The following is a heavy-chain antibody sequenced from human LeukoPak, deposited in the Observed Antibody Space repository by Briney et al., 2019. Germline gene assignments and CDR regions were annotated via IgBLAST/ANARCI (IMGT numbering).Heavy chain of an antibody. D-gene: IGHD3-16*01. CDR1: GFTFSSYW. Sequence: GGSLRLSCAASGFTFSSYWMSWVRQAPGKGLEWVANIKQDGSEKYYVDSVKGRFTISRDNAKNSLYLQMNSLRAEDTAVYYCARSTYDYVWGSYSYFDYWGQGTLVTVSS. CDR2: IKQDGSEK. CDR3: ARSTYDYVWGSYSYFDY. V-gene: IGHV3-7*01. J-gene: IGHJ4*02.